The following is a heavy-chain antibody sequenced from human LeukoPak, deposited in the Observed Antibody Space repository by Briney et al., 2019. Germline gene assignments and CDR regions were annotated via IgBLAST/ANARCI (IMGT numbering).Heavy chain of an antibody. CDR2: IWYDGSNK. Sequence: GGSLRLSCAASGFTFSSYGMHWVRQDPGKGLEWVAVIWYDGSNKYYADSVKGRFTISRDNSKNTLYLQMNSLRAEDTAVYYCARDRHCSSTSCYTYFDYWGQGTLVTVSS. J-gene: IGHJ4*02. D-gene: IGHD2-2*02. V-gene: IGHV3-33*01. CDR3: ARDRHCSSTSCYTYFDY. CDR1: GFTFSSYG.